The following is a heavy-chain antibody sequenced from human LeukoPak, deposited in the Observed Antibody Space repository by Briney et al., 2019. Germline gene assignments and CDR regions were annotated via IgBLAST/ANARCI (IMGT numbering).Heavy chain of an antibody. D-gene: IGHD3-22*01. Sequence: GGSLRLSCTASGFIFSDYWMSWVRQTPAKGLEWVAKIRPDGIEKHYVDSVKGRFTFSRDNAKNSMYLQMNSLRVEDTAVYYCARDKKYYYDSNGMDVWGQGTTVTVTS. CDR1: GFIFSDYW. V-gene: IGHV3-7*01. CDR2: IRPDGIEK. J-gene: IGHJ6*02. CDR3: ARDKKYYYDSNGMDV.